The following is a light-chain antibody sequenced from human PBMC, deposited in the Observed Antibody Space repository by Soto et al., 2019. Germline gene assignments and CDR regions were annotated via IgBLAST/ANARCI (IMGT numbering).Light chain of an antibody. CDR3: QQYTNYPWT. CDR2: AAS. V-gene: IGKV1-39*01. Sequence: DIQMTQSPSSLSASVGDRVIITCRASQSIRKYLNWYQHKPGKVPTLLIYAASSLQSGVPSRFSGSGSGTEFTLTISSLQPDDFATYYCQQYTNYPWTFGQGTKVDIK. CDR1: QSIRKY. J-gene: IGKJ1*01.